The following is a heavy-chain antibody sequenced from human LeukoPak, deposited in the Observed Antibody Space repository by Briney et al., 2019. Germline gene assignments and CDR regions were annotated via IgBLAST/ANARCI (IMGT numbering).Heavy chain of an antibody. D-gene: IGHD3-10*01. CDR1: GFTFSSYA. Sequence: GGSLRLSCAASGFTFSSYAMHWVRQAPGKGLEWVAVISYDGSNKYYADSVKGRFTISRDNSKNTLYLQMNSLRAEDTAVYYCAKAPFGELLPVDYWGQGTLVTVSS. CDR3: AKAPFGELLPVDY. CDR2: ISYDGSNK. V-gene: IGHV3-30-3*01. J-gene: IGHJ4*02.